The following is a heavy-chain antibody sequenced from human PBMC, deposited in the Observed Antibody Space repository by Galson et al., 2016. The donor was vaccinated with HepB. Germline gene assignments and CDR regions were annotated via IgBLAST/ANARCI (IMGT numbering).Heavy chain of an antibody. CDR3: TRRDYYGSGIPGAAFDI. Sequence: SLRLSCAASGFTFSLYAMHWVRQAPGKGLEWVAIISFDGDFKADSVKGRFTISRDNSRNTLYLQMNSLTTEGTAVYFCTRRDYYGSGIPGAAFDIWGQGTMVTVSS. D-gene: IGHD3-10*01. CDR2: ISFDGDFK. V-gene: IGHV3-30*04. J-gene: IGHJ3*02. CDR1: GFTFSLYA.